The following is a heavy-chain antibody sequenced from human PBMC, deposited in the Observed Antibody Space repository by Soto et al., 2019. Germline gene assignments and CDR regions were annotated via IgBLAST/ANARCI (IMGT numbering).Heavy chain of an antibody. CDR3: TRDVRPGGADV. Sequence: PEGSLRLSCASSGFNLNIYAMHWVRLVPGKGLEWVSGIFLEHGRTGYADSVRGRFTISRDSAKVSLYLQMNSLRPEDTALYYCTRDVRPGGADVWGPGATVTVS. V-gene: IGHV3-9*01. J-gene: IGHJ6*02. D-gene: IGHD4-17*01. CDR1: GFNLNIYA. CDR2: IFLEHGRT.